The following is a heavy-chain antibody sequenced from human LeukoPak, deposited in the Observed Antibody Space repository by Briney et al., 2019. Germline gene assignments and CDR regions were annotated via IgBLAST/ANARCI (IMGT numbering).Heavy chain of an antibody. CDR1: GFTFSSYW. Sequence: PGGSLRLSCAASGFTFSSYWMSWVRQAPGKGLERVANIKQDGSEKYYVDSVKGRFTISRDNAKNSLYLQMNSLRAEDTAVYYCAKGQLWSGVAYFDYWGQGTPATVSS. D-gene: IGHD3-10*01. CDR2: IKQDGSEK. J-gene: IGHJ4*02. CDR3: AKGQLWSGVAYFDY. V-gene: IGHV3-7*03.